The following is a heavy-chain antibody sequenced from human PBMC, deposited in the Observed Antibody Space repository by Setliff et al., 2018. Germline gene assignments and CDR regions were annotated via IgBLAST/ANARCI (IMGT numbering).Heavy chain of an antibody. J-gene: IGHJ6*03. CDR3: ARASRFGTTVYRGYYYMDV. CDR2: INTDTGNP. CDR1: GYTFTAYD. Sequence: AASVKVSCKASGYTFTAYDIHWMRQAPGQSLEWMGWINTDTGNPSYAQGFTGRFVFSLDTSVTTAYLQISSLKAEDTAVYYCARASRFGTTVYRGYYYMDVWGKGTTVTVS. V-gene: IGHV7-4-1*02. D-gene: IGHD4-4*01.